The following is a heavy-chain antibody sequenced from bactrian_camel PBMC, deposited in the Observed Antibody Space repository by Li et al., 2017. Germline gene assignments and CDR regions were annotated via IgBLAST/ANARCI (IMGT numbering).Heavy chain of an antibody. V-gene: IGHV3S1*01. CDR1: GYSYSSDC. CDR2: IYTGGGTT. CDR3: AASTIASKENALSPDRYTY. Sequence: HVQLVESGGGSVQAGGSLRLSCAASGYSYSSDCMGWFRQVPGKEREGVATIYTGGGTTYYADSVKGRFTISQDITRNTIYLQMDSLKPEDTVVYYCAASTIASKENALSPDRYTYWGQGTQVTVS. D-gene: IGHD4*01. J-gene: IGHJ4*01.